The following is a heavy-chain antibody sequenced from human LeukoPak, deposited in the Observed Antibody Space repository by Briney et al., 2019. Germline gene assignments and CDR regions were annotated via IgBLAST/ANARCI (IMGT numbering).Heavy chain of an antibody. CDR2: ISSSSSYI. V-gene: IGHV3-21*01. D-gene: IGHD3-9*01. CDR1: GFTFSSYG. J-gene: IGHJ4*02. Sequence: PGRSLRLSCAASGFTFSSYGMHWVRQAPGKGLEWVSSISSSSSYIYYADSVKGRFTISRDNAKNSLYLQMNSLRAEDTAVYYCARRPNYDILTGYSFDYWGQGTLVTVSS. CDR3: ARRPNYDILTGYSFDY.